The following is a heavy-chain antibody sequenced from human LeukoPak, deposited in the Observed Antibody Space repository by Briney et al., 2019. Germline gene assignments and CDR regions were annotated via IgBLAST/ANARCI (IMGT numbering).Heavy chain of an antibody. V-gene: IGHV3-64*02. Sequence: PGGSLRLSCAASGFNLRSFSMHWFRQAPGKGLEYVSAISYSGGTTYYADSVTGRFTISRDDSKNTLYLQMGSLRAEDMAVYYCTRVADTGYFDYWGQGTLVTVSS. CDR1: GFNLRSFS. J-gene: IGHJ4*02. CDR3: TRVADTGYFDY. CDR2: ISYSGGTT. D-gene: IGHD2-8*02.